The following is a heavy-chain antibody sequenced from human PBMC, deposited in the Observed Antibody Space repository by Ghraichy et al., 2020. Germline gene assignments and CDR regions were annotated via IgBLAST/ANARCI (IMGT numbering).Heavy chain of an antibody. CDR3: ARDLQFNTFDI. V-gene: IGHV3-21*01. CDR1: GFTFSSYS. CDR2: ISSSSSYI. Sequence: GGSPRLSCAASGFTFSSYSMNWVRQAPGKGLEWVSSISSSSSYIYYADSVKGRFTISRDNAKNSLYLQMNSLRAEDTAVYYCARDLQFNTFDIWGQGTMVTVSS. J-gene: IGHJ3*02. D-gene: IGHD5-24*01.